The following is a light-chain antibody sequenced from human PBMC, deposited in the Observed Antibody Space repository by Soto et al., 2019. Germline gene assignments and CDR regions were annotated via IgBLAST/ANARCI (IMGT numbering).Light chain of an antibody. V-gene: IGKV2D-29*01. CDR2: EVS. J-gene: IGKJ1*01. CDR1: QSHPHSNGKTY. Sequence: IEMTQTPLSLSVTPGQPASISCKSSQSHPHSNGKTYLYWYLQRPGQPPQPLIYEVSNRFSGAPDRFSGSGSGTDFTLKISRVEAEDVGDYYCMQSKEVPRTFGQGTKVDIK. CDR3: MQSKEVPRT.